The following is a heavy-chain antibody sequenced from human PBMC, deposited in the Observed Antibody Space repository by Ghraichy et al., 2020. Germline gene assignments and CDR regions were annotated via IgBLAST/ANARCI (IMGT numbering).Heavy chain of an antibody. D-gene: IGHD3-22*01. CDR3: ARDTISVYDRSAYTV. J-gene: IGHJ3*01. V-gene: IGHV4-31*03. CDR1: GGSMSSGDYY. CDR2: IFYSAST. Sequence: SETLSLTCTVSGGSMSSGDYYWSWFRQHPGKGLEWIGYIFYSASTYYNPSLKSRVSISIDTSKNQFSLKLSSVTAADTAVYSCARDTISVYDRSAYTVWGQGSSVTVSS.